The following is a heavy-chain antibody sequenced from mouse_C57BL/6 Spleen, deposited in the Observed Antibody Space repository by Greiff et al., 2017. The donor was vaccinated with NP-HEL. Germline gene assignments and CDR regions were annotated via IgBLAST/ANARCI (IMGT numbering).Heavy chain of an antibody. CDR3: TKWLLPDYYAMDY. D-gene: IGHD2-3*01. J-gene: IGHJ4*01. V-gene: IGHV1-15*01. Sequence: QVQLKQSGAELVRPGASVTLSCKASGYTFTDYEMHWVKQTPVHGLEWIGAIDPETGGTAYNQKFKGKAILTADKSSSTAYMELRSLTSEDSAVYYCTKWLLPDYYAMDYWGQGTSVTVSS. CDR1: GYTFTDYE. CDR2: IDPETGGT.